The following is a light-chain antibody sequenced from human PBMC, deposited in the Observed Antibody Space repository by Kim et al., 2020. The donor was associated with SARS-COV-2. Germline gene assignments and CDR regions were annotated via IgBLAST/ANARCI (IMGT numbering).Light chain of an antibody. J-gene: IGLJ3*02. CDR3: AAWDDSLSGEV. CDR1: SSNIGSNY. V-gene: IGLV1-47*01. Sequence: GQTVTISCSGSSSNIGSNYVYWYQQLPGTAPKLLIYMNNQRPSGVPDRFSGSKSGTSASLAISGLRSEDEADYYCAAWDDSLSGEVFGGGTQLTVL. CDR2: MNN.